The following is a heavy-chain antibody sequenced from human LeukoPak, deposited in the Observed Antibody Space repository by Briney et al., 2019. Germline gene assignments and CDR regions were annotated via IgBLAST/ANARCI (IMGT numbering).Heavy chain of an antibody. V-gene: IGHV4-39*01. CDR3: ARHGGGQYYYDSSGAYYFDY. Sequence: SETLSLTCTVSGGSISSSSYYWGWIRQPPGKGLEWIGSIYYSGSTYYSPSLKSRVTISVDTSKNQFSLKLSSVTAADTAVYYCARHGGGQYYYDSSGAYYFDYWGQGTLVTVSS. CDR2: IYYSGST. D-gene: IGHD3-22*01. CDR1: GGSISSSSYY. J-gene: IGHJ4*02.